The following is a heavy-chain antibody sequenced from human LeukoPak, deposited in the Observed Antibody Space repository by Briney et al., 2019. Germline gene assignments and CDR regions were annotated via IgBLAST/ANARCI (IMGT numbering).Heavy chain of an antibody. CDR3: ARDVHGDYGSGWFDP. J-gene: IGHJ5*02. D-gene: IGHD4-17*01. V-gene: IGHV1-69*05. CDR1: GGTFNNSA. Sequence: VASVKVSCKTSGGTFNNSAISWVRQAPGQGREWLGGIMPLFGTAGYAQKFQGRVTITKDESTRTVYLELTSLTSDDTAVYYCARDVHGDYGSGWFDPWGQGTLVSVSS. CDR2: IMPLFGTA.